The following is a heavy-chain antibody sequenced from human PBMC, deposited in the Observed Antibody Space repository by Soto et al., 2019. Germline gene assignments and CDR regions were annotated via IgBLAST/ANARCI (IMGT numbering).Heavy chain of an antibody. CDR2: IYYPGNT. D-gene: IGHD3-10*01. Sequence: SETLSLTRTVSGCSLKSSSYYWAWIRQPPGKGLEWIGSIYYPGNTCYCPSLESRVTISVDTSKNQFSLKLNSVTVSDTAVYYCALSRGVITTFGSWGQGTLVTVSS. J-gene: IGHJ4*02. V-gene: IGHV4-39*01. CDR3: ALSRGVITTFGS. CDR1: GCSLKSSSYY.